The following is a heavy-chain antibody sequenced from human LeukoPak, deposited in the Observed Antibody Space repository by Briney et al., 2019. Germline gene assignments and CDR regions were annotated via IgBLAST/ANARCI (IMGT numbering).Heavy chain of an antibody. V-gene: IGHV4-39*01. CDR2: IYYSGST. Sequence: SETLSLTXTVSGGSISSSSYYWGWIRQPPGKGLEWIGSIYYSGSTYYNPSLKSRVTISVDTSKNQFSLKLSPVTAADTAVYYCARNSRQVLRFLDSEGGWFDPWGQGTLVTVSS. CDR1: GGSISSSSYY. J-gene: IGHJ5*02. D-gene: IGHD3-3*01. CDR3: ARNSRQVLRFLDSEGGWFDP.